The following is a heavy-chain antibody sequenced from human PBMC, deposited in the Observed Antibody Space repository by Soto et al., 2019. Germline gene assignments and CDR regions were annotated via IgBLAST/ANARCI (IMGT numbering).Heavy chain of an antibody. CDR3: AKYQTYYYGSGSYSDGMDV. CDR2: ISGSGGST. Sequence: GGSLRLSCAASGFTFSSYAMSWVRQAPGKGLEWVSAISGSGGSTYYADSVKGRFTISRDNSKNTLYLQMNSLRAEDTAVYYCAKYQTYYYGSGSYSDGMDVWGQGTTVTVSS. CDR1: GFTFSSYA. D-gene: IGHD3-10*01. J-gene: IGHJ6*02. V-gene: IGHV3-23*01.